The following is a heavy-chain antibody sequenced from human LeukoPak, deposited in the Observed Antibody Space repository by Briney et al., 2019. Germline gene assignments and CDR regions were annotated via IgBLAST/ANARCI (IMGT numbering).Heavy chain of an antibody. V-gene: IGHV4-31*03. J-gene: IGHJ3*02. Sequence: SETLSLTCTVSGGSISSGGYYWSWIRQHPGKGLEWIGYIYYSGSTYYNPSLKSRVTISVDTSKNQFSLKLSSVTAADTAVYYCARGYYDSSGYYYLHEAFDIWGQGTMVTVSS. CDR3: ARGYYDSSGYYYLHEAFDI. D-gene: IGHD3-22*01. CDR2: IYYSGST. CDR1: GGSISSGGYY.